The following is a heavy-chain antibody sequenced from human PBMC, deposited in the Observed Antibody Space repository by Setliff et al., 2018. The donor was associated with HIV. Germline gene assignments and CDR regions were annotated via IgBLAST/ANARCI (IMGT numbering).Heavy chain of an antibody. D-gene: IGHD5-18*01. J-gene: IGHJ3*02. CDR1: GGTFNRYA. Sequence: ASVKVSCKASGGTFNRYAVSWVRQAPGQGLEWMGRIIPIFDTTNYAQDFQGRVTITADKSTGTAYMELRSLKSDDTAIYFCASGMRWDTAMGDAFDIWGQGTMVTVSS. V-gene: IGHV1-69*06. CDR3: ASGMRWDTAMGDAFDI. CDR2: IIPIFDTT.